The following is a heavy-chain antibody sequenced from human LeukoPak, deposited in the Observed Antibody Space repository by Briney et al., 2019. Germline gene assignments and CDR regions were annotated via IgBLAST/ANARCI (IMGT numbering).Heavy chain of an antibody. CDR1: GGSISSSSYY. Sequence: SETLSLTCTVSGGSISSSSYYWGWIRQPPGKGLEWIGSIYYSGSTYYNPSLKSRVTISVDTSKNQFSQKLSPVTAADTAVYYCARIMAGLFDYWGQGTLVTVSS. V-gene: IGHV4-39*01. CDR2: IYYSGST. CDR3: ARIMAGLFDY. D-gene: IGHD6-19*01. J-gene: IGHJ4*02.